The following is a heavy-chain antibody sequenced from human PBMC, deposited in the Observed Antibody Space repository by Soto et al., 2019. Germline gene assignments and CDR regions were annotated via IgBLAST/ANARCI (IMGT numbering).Heavy chain of an antibody. V-gene: IGHV3-33*01. Sequence: VQLVESGGGVVQPGRSLRLSCVASGSTFSNYGMHWVRQAPGKGPEWVVVIWYDGSNKDYGESVKGRFTISRDNSKNTLYLDLNSLRSEDTAVYYCARDGGSHGPSYFDSWGQGSLVIVSS. CDR1: GSTFSNYG. J-gene: IGHJ4*02. CDR3: ARDGGSHGPSYFDS. CDR2: IWYDGSNK. D-gene: IGHD3-16*01.